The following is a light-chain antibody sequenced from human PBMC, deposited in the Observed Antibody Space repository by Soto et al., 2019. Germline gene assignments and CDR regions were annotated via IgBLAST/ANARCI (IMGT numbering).Light chain of an antibody. CDR1: SSDVGGYNY. V-gene: IGLV2-14*01. J-gene: IGLJ1*01. CDR2: DVS. Sequence: HSALTQPASVSGSPGQSITISCTGTSSDVGGYNYVSWYQQHPGKAPKLMIYDVSNRPSGVSNRFSGSKSGNTASLTISGLQAEDEADYYCSSYTSSKGYVFGTGTKVTVL. CDR3: SSYTSSKGYV.